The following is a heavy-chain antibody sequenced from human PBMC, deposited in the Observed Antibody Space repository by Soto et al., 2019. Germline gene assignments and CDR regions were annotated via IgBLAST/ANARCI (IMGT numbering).Heavy chain of an antibody. CDR2: IIPMFDTP. J-gene: IGHJ4*02. V-gene: IGHV1-69*12. Sequence: QVQLVQSGAEVKKPGSSVKVSCKASGGTFSSDSFSWVRQAPGQGLEWMGGIIPMFDTPIYAQKFQDRVTITADESTSTAYMPLSSLSSGDTAVSYCATSGGLDRDFNYWGQGSLVTVSS. CDR1: GGTFSSDS. D-gene: IGHD2-15*01. CDR3: ATSGGLDRDFNY.